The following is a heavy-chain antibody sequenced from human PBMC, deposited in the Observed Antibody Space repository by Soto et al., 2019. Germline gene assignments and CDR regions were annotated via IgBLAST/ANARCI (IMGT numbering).Heavy chain of an antibody. J-gene: IGHJ6*03. CDR1: GFTFSSYG. CDR3: AREGDYGDYTRGGRTYYYHYYMDV. V-gene: IGHV3-33*01. CDR2: IWYDGSNK. Sequence: GGSLRLSCAASGFTFSSYGMHWVRQAPGKGLEWVAVIWYDGSNKYYADSVKGRFTISRDNSKNTLYLQMNSLRAEDTAGYYCAREGDYGDYTRGGRTYYYHYYMDVWGKGTTVTVSS. D-gene: IGHD4-17*01.